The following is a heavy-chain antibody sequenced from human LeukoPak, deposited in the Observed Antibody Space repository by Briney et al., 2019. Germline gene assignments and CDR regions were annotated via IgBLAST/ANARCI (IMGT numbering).Heavy chain of an antibody. CDR2: MNANSGDT. Sequence: ASVKVSCKASGYTFTTYDINWVRQATGQGLEWMGWMNANSGDTTYAQKFQGRVTLTRNSSISTAYMELSSLRSEDTAVYYCASTRNIAVAGHFDYWGQGTLVTVSS. V-gene: IGHV1-8*01. CDR1: GYTFTTYD. D-gene: IGHD6-19*01. CDR3: ASTRNIAVAGHFDY. J-gene: IGHJ4*02.